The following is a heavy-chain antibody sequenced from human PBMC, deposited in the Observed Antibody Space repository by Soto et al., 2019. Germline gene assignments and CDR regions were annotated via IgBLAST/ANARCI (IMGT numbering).Heavy chain of an antibody. V-gene: IGHV4-31*03. J-gene: IGHJ4*02. CDR2: IYYSGST. CDR1: GGSISSGAYY. Sequence: QVQLQESGPGLVKPSQTLSVTCTVSGGSISSGAYYWSWIRQRPVRGLEWIGYIYYSGSTYYNPSLKSRLTISIDTSKSQFSLKLSSVTAADKAVYYCASDPRSAYYHDYWCQGTLVSVSS. D-gene: IGHD3-3*01. CDR3: ASDPRSAYYHDY.